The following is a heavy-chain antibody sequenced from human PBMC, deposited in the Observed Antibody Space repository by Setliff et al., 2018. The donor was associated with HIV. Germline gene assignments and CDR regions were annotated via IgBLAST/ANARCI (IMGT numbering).Heavy chain of an antibody. CDR2: IYYSGST. V-gene: IGHV4-31*03. J-gene: IGHJ6*03. CDR3: ARGYPVSYYYYMDV. CDR1: GGSISSGGYY. Sequence: SETLPLTCTVSGGSISSGGYYWSWIRQQPGKGLEWIGYIYYSGSTYYNPSLKSRVTISVDTSKNQFSLKLSSVTAADTAVYYCARGYPVSYYYYMDVWGKGTTVTVSS. D-gene: IGHD3-16*02.